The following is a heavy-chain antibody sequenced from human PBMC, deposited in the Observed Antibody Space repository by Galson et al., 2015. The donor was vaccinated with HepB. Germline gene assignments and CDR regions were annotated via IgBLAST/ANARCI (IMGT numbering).Heavy chain of an antibody. CDR3: ARGVGAVAGYLPRIDY. CDR2: MNPNSGNT. D-gene: IGHD6-19*01. CDR1: GYTFTSYD. Sequence: SVKVSCKASGYTFTSYDINWVRQATGQGLEWMGWMNPNSGNTGYAQKFQGRVTMTRSTSISTAYMELSSLRSEDTAVYYCARGVGAVAGYLPRIDYWGQGTLVTVSS. V-gene: IGHV1-8*01. J-gene: IGHJ4*02.